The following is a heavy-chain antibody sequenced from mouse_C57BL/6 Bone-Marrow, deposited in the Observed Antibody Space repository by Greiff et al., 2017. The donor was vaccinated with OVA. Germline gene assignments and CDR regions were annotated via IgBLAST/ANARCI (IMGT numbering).Heavy chain of an antibody. CDR3: ARATWDVWYFDV. D-gene: IGHD4-1*01. Sequence: VQLKESVAELVRPGASVKLSCTASGFNIKNTYMHWVKQRPEQGLEWIGRIDPANGNTKYAPKFQGKATITADTSSNTAYLQLSSLTSKDTAIYYCARATWDVWYFDVWGTGTTVTVSA. V-gene: IGHV14-3*01. CDR1: GFNIKNTY. CDR2: IDPANGNT. J-gene: IGHJ1*03.